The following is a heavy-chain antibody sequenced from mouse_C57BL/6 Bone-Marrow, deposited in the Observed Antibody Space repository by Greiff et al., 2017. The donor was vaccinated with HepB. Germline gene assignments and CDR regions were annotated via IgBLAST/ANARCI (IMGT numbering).Heavy chain of an antibody. J-gene: IGHJ2*01. CDR1: GFNIKNTY. Sequence: EVKLVESVAELVRPGASVKLSCTASGFNIKNTYMHWVKQRPEQGLEWIGRIDPANGNTKYAPKFQGKATITADTSSNTAYLQLSSLTSEDTAIYYCARSGSYVDISSDYWGQGTTLTVSS. CDR3: ARSGSYVDISSDY. D-gene: IGHD1-1*02. CDR2: IDPANGNT. V-gene: IGHV14-3*01.